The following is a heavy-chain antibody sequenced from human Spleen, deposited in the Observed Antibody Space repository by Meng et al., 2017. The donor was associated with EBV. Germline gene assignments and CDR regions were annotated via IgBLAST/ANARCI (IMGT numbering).Heavy chain of an antibody. J-gene: IGHJ4*02. CDR2: VFHRGRT. V-gene: IGHV4-4*02. CDR1: CGYIITSNG. D-gene: IGHD2-15*01. Sequence: KSSGTLSLPLPVSCGYIITSNGWTGVRPPPGKGLEWIGEVFHRGRTNYNPSLKSRVTISIDKSKNQFSLNLTSVAATDTAVYYCAEGGYCSGGSCYFDYWGQGTLVTVSS. CDR3: AEGGYCSGGSCYFDY.